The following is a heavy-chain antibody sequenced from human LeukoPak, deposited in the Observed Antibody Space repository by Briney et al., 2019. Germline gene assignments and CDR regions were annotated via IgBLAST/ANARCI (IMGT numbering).Heavy chain of an antibody. CDR2: IYYSGST. Sequence: TSETLSLTCTVSGGSLSSYYWSWIRQPPGKGLEWIGYIYYSGSTNYNPSLKSRVTISVDTSKNQFSLKLSSVTATDTAVYYCAGQLDGAFDIWGQGTMVTVSS. V-gene: IGHV4-59*08. CDR1: GGSLSSYY. D-gene: IGHD5-24*01. J-gene: IGHJ3*02. CDR3: AGQLDGAFDI.